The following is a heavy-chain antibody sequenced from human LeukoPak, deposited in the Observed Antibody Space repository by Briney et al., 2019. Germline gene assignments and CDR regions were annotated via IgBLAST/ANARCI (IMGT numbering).Heavy chain of an antibody. CDR1: GFTFGAYA. V-gene: IGHV3-49*04. CDR3: AGGVTPTKY. CDR2: IRSEGYGGTT. Sequence: GGSLRLSCTGSGFTFGAYAVSWVRQAPGKGLEWVGFIRSEGYGGTTEYAASVKGRFTISRDDSTSSAYLQMNSLKTEDTAVYYCAGGVTPTKYWGRGILVTVSS. D-gene: IGHD2-21*02. J-gene: IGHJ4*02.